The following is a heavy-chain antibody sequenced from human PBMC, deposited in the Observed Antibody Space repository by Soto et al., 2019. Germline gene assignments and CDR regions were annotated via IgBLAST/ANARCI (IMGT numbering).Heavy chain of an antibody. CDR2: ISYDGSNK. D-gene: IGHD6-13*01. Sequence: ESGGGVVQPGRSLRLSCAASGFTFSSYAMHWVRQAPGKGLEWVAVISYDGSNKYYADSVKGRFTISRDNSKNTLYLQMNSLRAEDTAVYYCARDLGAAPPYYYYGMDVWGQGTTVTVSS. CDR1: GFTFSSYA. J-gene: IGHJ6*02. V-gene: IGHV3-30-3*01. CDR3: ARDLGAAPPYYYYGMDV.